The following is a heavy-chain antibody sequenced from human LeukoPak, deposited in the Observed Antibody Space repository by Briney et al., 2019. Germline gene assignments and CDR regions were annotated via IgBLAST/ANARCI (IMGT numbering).Heavy chain of an antibody. J-gene: IGHJ6*03. CDR1: GFTFSNYD. Sequence: PGGSLRLSCAASGFTFSNYDMNWVRQAPGKGLEWVAFIRYDGSNKYYADSVKGRFTISRDNSKNTLYLQMNSLRAEDTAVYYCAKDLIYYYYYMDVWAKGPRSPSP. CDR3: AKDLIYYYYYMDV. CDR2: IRYDGSNK. V-gene: IGHV3-30*02. D-gene: IGHD2-8*01.